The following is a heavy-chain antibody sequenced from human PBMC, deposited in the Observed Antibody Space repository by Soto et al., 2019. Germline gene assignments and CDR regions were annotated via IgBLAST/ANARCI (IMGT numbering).Heavy chain of an antibody. J-gene: IGHJ6*02. D-gene: IGHD3-10*01. CDR2: IYYSGST. Sequence: SETLSLTCTVSGGSISSGGYYWSWIRQHPGKGLEWIGYIYYSGSTYYNPSLKSRVTISVDTSKNQFSLKLSSVTAADTAVYYCARGRITMVWGLPGNYGMDVWGQGTTVTVSS. V-gene: IGHV4-31*03. CDR3: ARGRITMVWGLPGNYGMDV. CDR1: GGSISSGGYY.